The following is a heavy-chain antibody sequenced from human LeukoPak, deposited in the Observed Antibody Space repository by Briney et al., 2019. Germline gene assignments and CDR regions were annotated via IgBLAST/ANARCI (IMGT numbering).Heavy chain of an antibody. CDR1: GYTFTIYG. V-gene: IGHV1-18*01. J-gene: IGHJ5*02. CDR3: ARATQELRKDWFDP. D-gene: IGHD1-26*01. Sequence: ASVTVSCTASGYTFTIYGISWVRQAPGQGLEWMGWISAYNGNTNYAQKLQGRVTMTTDTSTSTAYMELRSLRSDDTAVYYCARATQELRKDWFDPWGQGTLVTVSS. CDR2: ISAYNGNT.